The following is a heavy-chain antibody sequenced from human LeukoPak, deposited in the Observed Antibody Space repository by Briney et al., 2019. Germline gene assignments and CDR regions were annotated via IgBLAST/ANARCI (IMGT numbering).Heavy chain of an antibody. V-gene: IGHV3-74*01. CDR2: INSDGSTT. CDR1: GFIFSNSA. CDR3: ARVLTGSWDWFDP. J-gene: IGHJ5*02. D-gene: IGHD2-8*02. Sequence: GGSLRLSCAASGFIFSNSAMNWVRQAPGKGLVWVSRINSDGSTTSYADSVKGRFTISRDNAKNTLYLQMNSLRAEDTAVYYCARVLTGSWDWFDPWGQGTLVTVSS.